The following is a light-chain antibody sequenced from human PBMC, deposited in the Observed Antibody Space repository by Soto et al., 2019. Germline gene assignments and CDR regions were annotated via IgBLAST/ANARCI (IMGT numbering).Light chain of an antibody. Sequence: DIQMTQSPSSLSASVGDRVPIDSRASQSVSTYLNWYQQKPGEAAKLLIYVATVLQSGVPSRFSGSGAGTDFTFTINSLQPEDIATYYCQQYDDFPLSFGGGTKVDI. CDR2: VAT. CDR1: QSVSTY. CDR3: QQYDDFPLS. V-gene: IGKV1-33*01. J-gene: IGKJ4*01.